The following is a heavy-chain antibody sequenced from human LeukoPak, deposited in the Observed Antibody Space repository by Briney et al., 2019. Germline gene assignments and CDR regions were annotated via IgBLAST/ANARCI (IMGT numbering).Heavy chain of an antibody. CDR2: IRYDGSNK. Sequence: GGSLRLSCAASGFTFSSYGMHWVRQAPGKGLEWVAFIRYDGSNKYYADSVKGRFTISRDNSKNTLYLQMNSLTAEDTAVYYCAKDGARRLIVGATGRAYFDYWGQGTLVTVSS. V-gene: IGHV3-30*02. CDR1: GFTFSSYG. CDR3: AKDGARRLIVGATGRAYFDY. D-gene: IGHD1-26*01. J-gene: IGHJ4*02.